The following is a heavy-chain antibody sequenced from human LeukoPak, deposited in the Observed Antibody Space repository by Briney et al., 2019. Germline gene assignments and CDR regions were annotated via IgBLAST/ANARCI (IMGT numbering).Heavy chain of an antibody. Sequence: PSETLSLTCTVSGGSISRYYWSWIRQPPGKGLVWVSHIDSDGSWTSYADSVKGRFTISKDNAKNTVYLQMNNLRAEDTAVYYCVSFYEAYWGRGTLVTVSS. V-gene: IGHV3-74*01. CDR2: IDSDGSWT. D-gene: IGHD2/OR15-2a*01. J-gene: IGHJ4*02. CDR3: VSFYEAY. CDR1: GGSISRYY.